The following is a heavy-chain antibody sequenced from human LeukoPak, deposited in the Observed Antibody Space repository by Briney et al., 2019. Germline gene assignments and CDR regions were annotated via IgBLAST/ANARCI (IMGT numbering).Heavy chain of an antibody. CDR2: IRYDGSNK. V-gene: IGHV3-30*02. J-gene: IGHJ6*03. CDR3: AKLKGHYYYYYMDV. CDR1: GFTFSSYG. Sequence: GRSLRLSCAASGFTFSSYGMHWVRQAPGKGLEWVAFIRYDGSNKYYADSVKGRFTISRDNSKNTLYLQMNSLRAEDTAVYYCAKLKGHYYYYYMDVWGKGTTVTISS.